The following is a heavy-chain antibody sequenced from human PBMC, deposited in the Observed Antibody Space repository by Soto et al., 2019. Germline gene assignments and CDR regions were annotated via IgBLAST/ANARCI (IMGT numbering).Heavy chain of an antibody. J-gene: IGHJ3*02. V-gene: IGHV1-58*01. CDR3: AAGNPYYYDSSGYSSFDI. CDR2: IVVGSGNT. Sequence: QMQLVQSGPEVKKPGTSVKVSCKASGFTFTSSAVQWVRQARGQRLEWIGWIVVGSGNTNYAQKFQERVTITRDMSKSTAYMELSSLRSEDTAVYYCAAGNPYYYDSSGYSSFDIWGQGTMVTVSS. D-gene: IGHD3-22*01. CDR1: GFTFTSSA.